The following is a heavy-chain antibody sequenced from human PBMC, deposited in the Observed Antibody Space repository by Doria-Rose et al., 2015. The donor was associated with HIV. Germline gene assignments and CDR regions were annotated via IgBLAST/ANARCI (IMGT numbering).Heavy chain of an antibody. D-gene: IGHD6-13*01. CDR3: ARIKSSRWYHKYYFDF. CDR1: GVSLSSPGMG. J-gene: IGHJ4*02. V-gene: IGHV2-26*01. Sequence: QITLKESGPVLVKPTETLTLTCTVSGVSLSSPGMGVSWIRQPPGKALEWLANSFSVDERSYKTSLKSRLTIPRGTSKNQVLLTMTDMDPVDTATYYCARIKSSRWYHKYYFDFWGQGTLVIVSA. CDR2: SFSVDER.